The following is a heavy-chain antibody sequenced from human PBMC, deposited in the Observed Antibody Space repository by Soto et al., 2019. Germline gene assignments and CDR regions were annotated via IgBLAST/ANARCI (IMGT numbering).Heavy chain of an antibody. Sequence: GSLRLSCAASGFTFSSYAMSWVRQAPGKGLEWVSAISGSGGSTYYADSVKGRFTISRDNSKNTLYLQMNSLRAEDTAVYYCARASAGTSARQYYFDYWGQGTLVTVSS. CDR3: ARASAGTSARQYYFDY. CDR2: ISGSGGST. D-gene: IGHD1-1*01. J-gene: IGHJ4*02. V-gene: IGHV3-23*01. CDR1: GFTFSSYA.